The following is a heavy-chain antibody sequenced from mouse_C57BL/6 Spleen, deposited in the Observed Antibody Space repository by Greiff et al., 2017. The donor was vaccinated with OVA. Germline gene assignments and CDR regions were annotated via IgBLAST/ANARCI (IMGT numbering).Heavy chain of an antibody. CDR2: IYPGDGDT. CDR3: ARLDYYGSNYFDY. J-gene: IGHJ2*01. CDR1: GYAFSSYW. V-gene: IGHV1-80*01. Sequence: VKLLESGAELVKPGASVKISCKASGYAFSSYWMNWVKQRPGKGLEWIGQIYPGDGDTNYNGKFKGKATLTADKSSSTAYMQLSSLTSEDSAVYFCARLDYYGSNYFDYWGQGTTLTVSS. D-gene: IGHD1-1*01.